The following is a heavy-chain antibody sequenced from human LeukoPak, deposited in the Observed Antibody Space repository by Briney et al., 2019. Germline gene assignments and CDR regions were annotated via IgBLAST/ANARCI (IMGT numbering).Heavy chain of an antibody. V-gene: IGHV4-38-2*02. J-gene: IGHJ4*02. CDR2: IYRSGIT. D-gene: IGHD1-1*01. CDR1: SYSISSVYH. CDR3: ARINWVVDY. Sequence: PSETLSLTCTVSSYSISSVYHWGWIRQPPGKGLEWIGNIYRSGITYFNPSLKSRVTMSVDTSKNQFSLKLSSVTAADTAIYYCARINWVVDYWGQGTLVTVSS.